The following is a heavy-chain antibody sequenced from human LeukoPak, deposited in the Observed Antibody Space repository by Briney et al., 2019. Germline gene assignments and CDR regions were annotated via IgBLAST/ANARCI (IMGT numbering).Heavy chain of an antibody. D-gene: IGHD3-22*01. J-gene: IGHJ3*02. V-gene: IGHV3-7*01. CDR3: SRDANYYDSSRHYFDSFDI. Sequence: GESLRLSCEASGFMLSKYWMTWVRQAPGKGLEWVANIRGDGSVKYLLDSVKGRFSISRDNAKNSLSLEMNNLKAEDTAVYYCSRDANYYDSSRHYFDSFDIWGRGTMVTVSS. CDR1: GFMLSKYW. CDR2: IRGDGSVK.